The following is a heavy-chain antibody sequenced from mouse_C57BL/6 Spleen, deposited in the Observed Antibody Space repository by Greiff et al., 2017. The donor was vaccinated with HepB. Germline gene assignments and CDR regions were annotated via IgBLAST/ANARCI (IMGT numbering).Heavy chain of an antibody. CDR1: GYTFTDYY. CDR3: ARTEGEETFDY. D-gene: IGHD2-13*01. V-gene: IGHV1-76*01. Sequence: VQLQQSGAELVRPGASVKLSCKASGYTFTDYYINWVKQRPGQGLEWIARINPGSGNTYYNEKFKGKATLTAEKSSSTAYMQLSSLTSEDSAVYFCARTEGEETFDYWGQGTTVTVSS. J-gene: IGHJ2*01. CDR2: INPGSGNT.